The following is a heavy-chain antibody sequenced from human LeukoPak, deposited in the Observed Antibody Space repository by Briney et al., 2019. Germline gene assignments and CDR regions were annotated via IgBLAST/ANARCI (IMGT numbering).Heavy chain of an antibody. J-gene: IGHJ4*02. D-gene: IGHD1-26*01. CDR3: ATQRIGPRAYRPTAYYRHS. CDR1: GFTFSSYW. Sequence: GGSLRLSCAASGFTFSSYWMSWVRQAPGKGLEWVANIKQDGSEKYYVDSVKGRFTISRDNAKNSLYLQRNSLRAEDTAVHYSATQRIGPRAYRPTAYYRHSSAQATLPTASS. V-gene: IGHV3-7*01. CDR2: IKQDGSEK.